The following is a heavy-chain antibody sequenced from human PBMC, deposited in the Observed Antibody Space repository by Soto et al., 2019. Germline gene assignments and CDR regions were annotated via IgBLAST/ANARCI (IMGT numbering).Heavy chain of an antibody. Sequence: PGESLKISCKGSGYSFTSYWISWVRQMPGKGLEWMGRIDPSDSYTNYSPSFQGHVTISADKSISTAYLQWSSLKASDTAMYYCASRSRYSELYYYYGMDVWGQGTTVTVSS. V-gene: IGHV5-10-1*01. CDR1: GYSFTSYW. D-gene: IGHD5-12*01. CDR3: ASRSRYSELYYYYGMDV. CDR2: IDPSDSYT. J-gene: IGHJ6*02.